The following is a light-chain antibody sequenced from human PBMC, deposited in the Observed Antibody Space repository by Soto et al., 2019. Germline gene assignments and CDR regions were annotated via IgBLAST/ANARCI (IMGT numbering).Light chain of an antibody. CDR3: QHYYTTPIT. Sequence: DIVMTQSPDSLAVSLGERATTNCKSSQSVLSSSDNKNYFAWYQQKPGQPPKLLIYWASTRASGVPDRFGGSGSGTDFTLTISSLQAEDVAVYYCQHYYTTPITFGQGTRLEIK. J-gene: IGKJ5*01. CDR2: WAS. CDR1: QSVLSSSDNKNY. V-gene: IGKV4-1*01.